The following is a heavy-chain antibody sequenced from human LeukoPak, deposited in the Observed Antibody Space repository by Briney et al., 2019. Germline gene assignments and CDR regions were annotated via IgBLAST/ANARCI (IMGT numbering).Heavy chain of an antibody. Sequence: GASVKVSCKVSGYTLTELSMHWVRQAPGKGLEWMGGFDPEDGETIYAQEFQGRVTMTEDTSTDTAYMELSSLRSEDTAVYYCATTPYYYDSSGSGYYWGQGTPVTVSS. V-gene: IGHV1-24*01. J-gene: IGHJ4*02. CDR3: ATTPYYYDSSGSGYY. CDR1: GYTLTELS. D-gene: IGHD3-22*01. CDR2: FDPEDGET.